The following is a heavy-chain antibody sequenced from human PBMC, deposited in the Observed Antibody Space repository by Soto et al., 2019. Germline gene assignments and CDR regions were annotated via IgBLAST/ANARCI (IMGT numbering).Heavy chain of an antibody. D-gene: IGHD1-26*01. J-gene: IGHJ4*02. CDR2: ISSGGGSP. V-gene: IGHV3-23*01. CDR3: AKGDGRIVPRHFDY. CDR1: GFTFSDYA. Sequence: GGSLRLSCAASGFTFSDYAMSWVRQAPGKGLEWVSSISSGGGSPYYADSVKGRFTISRNNSKNTLFLQMNSLRAEDTAVYYCAKGDGRIVPRHFDYWGQGTLVTV.